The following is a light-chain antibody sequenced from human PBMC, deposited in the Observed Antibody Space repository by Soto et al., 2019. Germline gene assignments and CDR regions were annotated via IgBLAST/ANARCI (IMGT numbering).Light chain of an antibody. Sequence: QSALTQPASVSGSPGQSITISCTGTSRDVGSYNLVSWYQQHPGKAPKLMICEVSKRPSGVSNRFSGSKSGNTASLTISGLQAEDEADYYCCSYAGSSTVFGTGTKLTV. CDR2: EVS. CDR1: SRDVGSYNL. J-gene: IGLJ1*01. CDR3: CSYAGSSTV. V-gene: IGLV2-23*02.